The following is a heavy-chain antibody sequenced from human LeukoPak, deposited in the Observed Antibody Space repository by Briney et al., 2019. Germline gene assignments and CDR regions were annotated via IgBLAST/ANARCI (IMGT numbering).Heavy chain of an antibody. D-gene: IGHD3-10*01. V-gene: IGHV1-18*01. Sequence: ASVKVSCKASGYTFTSYGISWVRQAPGQGLEWMGWISAYNGNTNYAQKLQGRVTMTTDTSTSTAYMELWSLRSDDTAVYYCAGHYYYYYYYMDVWGKGTTVTFSS. CDR2: ISAYNGNT. CDR1: GYTFTSYG. CDR3: AGHYYYYYYYMDV. J-gene: IGHJ6*03.